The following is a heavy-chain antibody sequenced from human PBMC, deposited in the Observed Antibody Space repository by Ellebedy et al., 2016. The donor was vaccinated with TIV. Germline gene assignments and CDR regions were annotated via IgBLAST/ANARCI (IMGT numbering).Heavy chain of an antibody. CDR3: ARDPRIAAAGTDGY. V-gene: IGHV3-7*01. D-gene: IGHD6-13*01. Sequence: GESLKISXAASGFTFSSYWMSWVRQAPGKGLEWVANIKQDGSEKYYVDSVKGRFTISRDNAKNSLYLQMNSLRAEDTAVYYCARDPRIAAAGTDGYWGQGTLVTVSS. J-gene: IGHJ4*02. CDR2: IKQDGSEK. CDR1: GFTFSSYW.